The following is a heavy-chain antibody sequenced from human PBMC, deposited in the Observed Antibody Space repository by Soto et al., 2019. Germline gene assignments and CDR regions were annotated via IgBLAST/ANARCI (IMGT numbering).Heavy chain of an antibody. CDR2: GGT. Sequence: GGTNYAQKFQGRVTMTRDTSISTAYMELSRLRSDDTAVYYCARVRGRVRGVIAGGYFDYWGQGTLVTVSS. D-gene: IGHD3-10*01. J-gene: IGHJ4*02. CDR3: ARVRGRVRGVIAGGYFDY. V-gene: IGHV1-2*02.